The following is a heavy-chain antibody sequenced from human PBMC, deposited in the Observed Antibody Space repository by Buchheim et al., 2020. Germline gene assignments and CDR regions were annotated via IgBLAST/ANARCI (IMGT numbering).Heavy chain of an antibody. J-gene: IGHJ4*02. Sequence: EVQLVESGGGLVQPGGSLRLSCAASGFTFSSYAMSWVRQAPGKGREWVSVISGSGGSTYYADSVKGRFTISRDNSKNTLYLLMNSLIAEDTAVYYCAKGRYYDFWSGYLFDYWGQGTL. CDR1: GFTFSSYA. V-gene: IGHV3-23*04. CDR3: AKGRYYDFWSGYLFDY. D-gene: IGHD3-3*01. CDR2: ISGSGGST.